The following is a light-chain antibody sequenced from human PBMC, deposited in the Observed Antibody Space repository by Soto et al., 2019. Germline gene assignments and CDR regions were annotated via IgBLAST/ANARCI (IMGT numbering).Light chain of an antibody. J-gene: IGLJ1*01. CDR2: SNN. Sequence: QPVLTQPPSVSGAPGQRVTISCTGGSSNIGAGYDVHWYQQLPGTAPKLLIYSNNQRPSGVPDRFSGSKSGTSASLAISGLQSEDEADYYCAAWDDSLNGYVFGTGTKVTVL. CDR1: SSNIGAGYD. V-gene: IGLV1-44*01. CDR3: AAWDDSLNGYV.